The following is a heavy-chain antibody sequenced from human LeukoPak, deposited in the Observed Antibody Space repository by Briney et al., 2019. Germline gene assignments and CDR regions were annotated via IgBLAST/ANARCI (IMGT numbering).Heavy chain of an antibody. Sequence: SGGSLRLSCSASGFTFSSYAMHWVRQAPGKGLEYVSAISSNGGSTYYADSVKGRFTISRDNSKNTLYLQMSSLRAEDTAVYYCVKEANGDYVPLLDYWGQGTLVTVSS. J-gene: IGHJ4*02. CDR1: GFTFSSYA. CDR2: ISSNGGST. CDR3: VKEANGDYVPLLDY. V-gene: IGHV3-64D*06. D-gene: IGHD4-17*01.